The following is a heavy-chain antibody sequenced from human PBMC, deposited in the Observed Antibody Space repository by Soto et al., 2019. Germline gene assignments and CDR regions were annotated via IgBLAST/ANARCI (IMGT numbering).Heavy chain of an antibody. CDR3: AHRPSDYIWGSYPT. J-gene: IGHJ5*02. CDR1: GFSLSSSGVG. V-gene: IGHV2-5*02. CDR2: ISWDGDK. D-gene: IGHD3-16*01. Sequence: QITLKESGPTLVKPTQTLTLTCTFSGFSLSSSGVGVAWIRQPPGKALEWLALISWDGDKYYSPSLKNRLSISKDTSKNHVVLTLTNVDPVDTGTYFCAHRPSDYIWGSYPTWGQGTLVTVSS.